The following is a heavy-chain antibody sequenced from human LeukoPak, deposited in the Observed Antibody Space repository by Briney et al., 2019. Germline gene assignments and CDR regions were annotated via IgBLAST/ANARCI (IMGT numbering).Heavy chain of an antibody. V-gene: IGHV4-59*01. CDR2: IYYSGST. CDR3: ARALGAFDI. CDR1: GGSISSYY. Sequence: SETLSLTCTVSGGSISSYYWSWIRQPPGKGLEWIGNIYYSGSTNYNPSLKSRVTISADTSKNQFSLKLSSVTAADTAVYYCARALGAFDIWGQGTMVTVSS. J-gene: IGHJ3*02.